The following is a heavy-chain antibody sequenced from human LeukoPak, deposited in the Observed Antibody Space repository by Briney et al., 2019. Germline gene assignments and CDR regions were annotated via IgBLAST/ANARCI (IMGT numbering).Heavy chain of an antibody. CDR1: EFTFGDHA. Sequence: QPGRSLRLSCTASEFTFGDHAMSWVRQAPGKGLEWVGFIRSRAYGGTTEYAPAVKGRFLISRDDSKSIAYLHMNSLKTEDTAVHYCARGPIQQWLYNGMDVWGQGTTVSVSS. J-gene: IGHJ6*02. CDR3: ARGPIQQWLYNGMDV. CDR2: IRSRAYGGTT. D-gene: IGHD5-18*01. V-gene: IGHV3-49*04.